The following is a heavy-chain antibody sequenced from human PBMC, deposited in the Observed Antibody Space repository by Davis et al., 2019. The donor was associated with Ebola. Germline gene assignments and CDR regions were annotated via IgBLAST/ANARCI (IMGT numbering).Heavy chain of an antibody. D-gene: IGHD4-11*01. Sequence: KVSCKTSGYSFTSYWIGWVRQMPGKGLAWMGIIYPGDSDTRYSPSFQGQVTISADKSISTAYLQWSSLKASDTAIYYCARATTVTTDYYYGMDVWGQGTTVTVSS. CDR2: IYPGDSDT. CDR3: ARATTVTTDYYYGMDV. J-gene: IGHJ6*02. CDR1: GYSFTSYW. V-gene: IGHV5-51*01.